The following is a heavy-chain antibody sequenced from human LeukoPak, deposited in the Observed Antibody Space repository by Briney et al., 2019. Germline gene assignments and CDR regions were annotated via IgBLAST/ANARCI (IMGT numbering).Heavy chain of an antibody. D-gene: IGHD6-13*01. CDR2: IYSSGST. J-gene: IGHJ5*02. CDR3: ARDASGYTTNWFDP. V-gene: IGHV4-4*07. Sequence: PSETLSLTCTVSGGSTSGYYWSWIRQPAGKGLEWIGRIYSSGSTIYNPSLKSRVTVSVDTSKNQFSLKLNSVTAADTAVYYCARDASGYTTNWFDPWGQGTLVTVSS. CDR1: GGSTSGYY.